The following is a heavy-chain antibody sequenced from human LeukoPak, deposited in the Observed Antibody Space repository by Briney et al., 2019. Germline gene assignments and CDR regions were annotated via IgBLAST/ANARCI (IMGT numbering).Heavy chain of an antibody. CDR3: ATKQWLAPPPDS. CDR2: INTDGTVT. CDR1: GFTFSKYW. D-gene: IGHD6-19*01. Sequence: GGSPRLSCAASGFTFSKYWMLWVRQASGKGLESVSRINTDGTVTTYADSVKGRFTVSRDNADNTMFLQMNSVRDEDTAVYYCATKQWLAPPPDSWGQGTPVTVSS. J-gene: IGHJ4*02. V-gene: IGHV3-74*01.